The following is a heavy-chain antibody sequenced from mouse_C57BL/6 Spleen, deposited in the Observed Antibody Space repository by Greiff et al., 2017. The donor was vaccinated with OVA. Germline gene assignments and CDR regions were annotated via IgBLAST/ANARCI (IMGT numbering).Heavy chain of an antibody. J-gene: IGHJ4*01. CDR2: IWSGGST. D-gene: IGHD2-5*01. CDR3: ARNRYSKTIYAMGY. Sequence: VKLMESGPGLVQPSQSLSITCTVSGFSLTSYGVHWVRQSPGKGLEWLGVIWSGGSTDYNAAFLSRLSISKDNSKSQVFFKMNSLQADDTAIYYCARNRYSKTIYAMGYWGQGASVTVAS. V-gene: IGHV2-2*01. CDR1: GFSLTSYG.